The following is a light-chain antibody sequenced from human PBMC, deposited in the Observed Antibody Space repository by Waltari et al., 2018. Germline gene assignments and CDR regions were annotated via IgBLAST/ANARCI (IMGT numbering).Light chain of an antibody. CDR1: SSALGGYNY. Sequence: QSALTQPPSASGSPGQSVTISCTGTSSALGGYNYVSWYQQHPGKAPKLTIYEVSKRPSGVPYRFSGSKSGNTASLTVSGLQADDEADYYCSSYAGSNNWVFGGGTKLTVL. V-gene: IGLV2-8*01. CDR2: EVS. J-gene: IGLJ3*02. CDR3: SSYAGSNNWV.